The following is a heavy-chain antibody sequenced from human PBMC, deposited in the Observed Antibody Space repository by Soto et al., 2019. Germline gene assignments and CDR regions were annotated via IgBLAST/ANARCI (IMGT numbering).Heavy chain of an antibody. V-gene: IGHV3-33*01. Sequence: GGSLRLSCAASGFTFSSYGMHWVRQAPGKGLEWVAVIWYDGSNKYYADSVKGRFTISRDNSKNTLYLQMNSLRAEDTAVYYCARDYCSGGSCYRPWYYMDVWGKGTTVTVSS. J-gene: IGHJ6*03. CDR2: IWYDGSNK. CDR1: GFTFSSYG. CDR3: ARDYCSGGSCYRPWYYMDV. D-gene: IGHD2-15*01.